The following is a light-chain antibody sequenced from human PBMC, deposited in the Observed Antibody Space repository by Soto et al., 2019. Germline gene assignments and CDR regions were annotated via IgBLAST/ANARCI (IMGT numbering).Light chain of an antibody. Sequence: EIVMTQSPATLSVSPGERATLSCRASQNINNNLAWYQQKPGQGPRLLIYGASSRATGIPARFSGSGSGTGFTLTISSLQSEDFAIYHCQQYNNWPLTFGGGTKVEIK. CDR2: GAS. V-gene: IGKV3-15*01. CDR3: QQYNNWPLT. J-gene: IGKJ4*01. CDR1: QNINNN.